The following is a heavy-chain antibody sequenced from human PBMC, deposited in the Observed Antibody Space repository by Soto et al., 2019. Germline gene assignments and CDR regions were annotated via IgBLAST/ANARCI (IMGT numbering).Heavy chain of an antibody. J-gene: IGHJ5*02. V-gene: IGHV4-39*01. CDR1: GGSISISTSYY. Sequence: QLHLQESGPGLVKPSETLSLTCAVSGGSISISTSYYWAWTRQPPGKGLEWIGHIYYDGTTYYSPSFKSRVTLSVDTSKNQFSLKLTSVTASDTAVYYCARVGTLNWLDPWGQGTLVTVSS. CDR2: IYYDGTT. CDR3: ARVGTLNWLDP.